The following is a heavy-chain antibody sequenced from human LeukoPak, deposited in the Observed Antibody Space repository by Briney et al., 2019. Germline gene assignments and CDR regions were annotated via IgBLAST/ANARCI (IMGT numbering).Heavy chain of an antibody. CDR1: GYTFTSYY. V-gene: IGHV1-2*02. CDR2: INPNSGGT. J-gene: IGHJ4*02. Sequence: GASVKVSCKASGYTFTSYYMHWVRQAPGQGLEWMGWINPNSGGTNYAQKFQGRVTMTRDTSISTAYMELSRLRSDDTAVYYCAREVTELLWFGELLQRTGGPVDYWGQGTLVTVSS. D-gene: IGHD3-10*01. CDR3: AREVTELLWFGELLQRTGGPVDY.